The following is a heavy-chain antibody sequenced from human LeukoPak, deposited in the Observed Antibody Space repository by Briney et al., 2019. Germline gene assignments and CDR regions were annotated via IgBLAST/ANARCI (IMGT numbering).Heavy chain of an antibody. V-gene: IGHV1-18*01. CDR2: ISAYNGNT. CDR3: ARVPPGYYDSSGLYYFDY. Sequence: ASVKVSCKASGYTFTSYGISWVRQAPGQGLEWMGWISAYNGNTNYAQKLQGRVTMTTDTSTSTAYMELRSLRSDDTAVYYCARVPPGYYDSSGLYYFDYWGQGTLVTVSS. CDR1: GYTFTSYG. J-gene: IGHJ4*02. D-gene: IGHD3-22*01.